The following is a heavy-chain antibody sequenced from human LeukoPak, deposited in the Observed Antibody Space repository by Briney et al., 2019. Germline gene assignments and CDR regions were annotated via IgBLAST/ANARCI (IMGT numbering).Heavy chain of an antibody. D-gene: IGHD3-3*01. V-gene: IGHV4-39*01. CDR1: GGSINNPNYY. CDR3: ARHEGVLTAFDY. CDR2: IYYSGST. Sequence: PSETLSLTCTVSGGSINNPNYYWGWIRQPPGKGLEWIGSIYYSGSTYYNPSLKSRVTISVDTSKNQFSLKLSSVTAADTAVYYCARHEGVLTAFDYWGQGTLVTVSS. J-gene: IGHJ4*02.